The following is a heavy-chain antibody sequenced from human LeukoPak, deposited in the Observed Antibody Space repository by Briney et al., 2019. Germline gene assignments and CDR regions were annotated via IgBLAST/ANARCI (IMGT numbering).Heavy chain of an antibody. CDR2: ISSSSSTI. Sequence: GGSLRLSCAASGFTFNSYSMNWVRQAPGKGLEWVSYISSSSSTIYYADSVKGRFTISRDNAKNSLYLQMNSLRAEDTAVYYCARVPLGHSSGYYFDYWGQGTLVTVSS. V-gene: IGHV3-48*04. CDR3: ARVPLGHSSGYYFDY. CDR1: GFTFNSYS. J-gene: IGHJ4*02. D-gene: IGHD3-22*01.